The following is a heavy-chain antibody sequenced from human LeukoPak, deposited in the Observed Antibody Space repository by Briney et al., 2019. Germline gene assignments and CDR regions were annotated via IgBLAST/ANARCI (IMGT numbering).Heavy chain of an antibody. J-gene: IGHJ4*02. CDR1: GFTLSSYW. D-gene: IGHD3-22*01. Sequence: QSGGSLRLSCAASGFTLSSYWMHWVRHAPGKGLVWVSRINSDGSRTSYADSVKGRFTISRDNAKNTLYLQINSLRAEDTAVYYCARDPDLSGYSFFDYWGQGTLVTVSS. CDR2: INSDGSRT. CDR3: ARDPDLSGYSFFDY. V-gene: IGHV3-74*01.